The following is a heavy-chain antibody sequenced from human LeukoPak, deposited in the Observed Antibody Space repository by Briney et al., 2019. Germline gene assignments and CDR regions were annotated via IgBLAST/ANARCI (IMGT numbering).Heavy chain of an antibody. CDR1: GYTFTSDG. Sequence: ASVKVSCTASGYTFTSDGISWVRHAPRQGLGWMGWMRAYNGNTNYAQKLQGRVTTTTDTSTSALYMELRSLRSDDTAVYYCAIYRAARPNYYYGMDVGSQGTTVTVSS. CDR3: AIYRAARPNYYYGMDV. D-gene: IGHD6-6*01. V-gene: IGHV1-18*01. CDR2: MRAYNGNT. J-gene: IGHJ6*02.